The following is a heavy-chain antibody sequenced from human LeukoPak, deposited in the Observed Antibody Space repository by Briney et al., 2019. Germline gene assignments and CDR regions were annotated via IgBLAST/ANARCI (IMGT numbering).Heavy chain of an antibody. CDR2: ISYDGSNK. J-gene: IGHJ5*02. D-gene: IGHD2-2*01. Sequence: LTGGSLRLSCAASGFTFSSYGMHWVRQAPGKGLEWVAVISYDGSNKYYADSVKGRFTISRDNSKNTLYLQMNSLRAEDTAVYYCARESRGYCSSTSCYATNWFDPWGQGTLVTVSS. CDR3: ARESRGYCSSTSCYATNWFDP. V-gene: IGHV3-30*03. CDR1: GFTFSSYG.